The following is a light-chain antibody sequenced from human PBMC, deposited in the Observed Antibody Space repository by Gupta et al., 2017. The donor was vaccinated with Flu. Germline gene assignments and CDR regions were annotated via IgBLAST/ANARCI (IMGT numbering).Light chain of an antibody. Sequence: YWYQQKSGQSPVLVVYQDDRQPSGIPERFSGSNSGNTATLTISGAQATDEAVYYCQAWDSDVVVVFGGGTRVTVL. CDR3: QAWDSDVVVV. J-gene: IGLJ2*01. CDR2: QDD. V-gene: IGLV3-1*01.